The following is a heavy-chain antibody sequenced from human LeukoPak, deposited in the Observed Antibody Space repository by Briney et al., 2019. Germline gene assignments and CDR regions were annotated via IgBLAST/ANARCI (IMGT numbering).Heavy chain of an antibody. D-gene: IGHD3-22*01. CDR2: IYHSGST. CDR1: VYSISSGYY. V-gene: IGHV4-38-2*01. CDR3: ARHAYSSGYILDY. Sequence: SETLSLTCAVSVYSISSGYYWGWIRQPPGKGLEWIGSIYHSGSTYYNPSLKSRVTISVDTSKNQFSLKLSSVTAADTAVYYCARHAYSSGYILDYWGQGTLVTVSS. J-gene: IGHJ4*02.